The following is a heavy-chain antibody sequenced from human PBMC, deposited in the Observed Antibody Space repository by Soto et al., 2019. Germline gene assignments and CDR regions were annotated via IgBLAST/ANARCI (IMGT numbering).Heavy chain of an antibody. J-gene: IGHJ3*01. CDR1: GFTFSSYS. CDR3: GRAKDPLLAAADFP. D-gene: IGHD6-13*01. Sequence: PGGSLRLSCAASGFTFSSYSMNWVRQAPGKGLEWVSSISSSSSYIYYADSVKGRFTISRDNAKNSLYLQMNSLRAEDTAVYYYGRAKDPLLAAADFPWGQGTMVTVSS. CDR2: ISSSSSYI. V-gene: IGHV3-21*01.